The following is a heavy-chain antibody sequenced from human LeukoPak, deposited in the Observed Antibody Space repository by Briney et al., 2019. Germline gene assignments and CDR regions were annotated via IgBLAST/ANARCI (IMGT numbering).Heavy chain of an antibody. CDR1: GFTFSSYS. CDR2: ISSSSSYI. V-gene: IGHV3-21*01. CDR3: ARCRAIIAAAGSFDY. D-gene: IGHD6-13*01. Sequence: PGGSLRLSCAASGFTFSSYSMNWVRQAPGKGLEWVSSISSSSSYIYYADSVKGRFTISRDNAKNSLYLQMNSLRAEDTAVYYCARCRAIIAAAGSFDYWGQGTLVTVSS. J-gene: IGHJ4*02.